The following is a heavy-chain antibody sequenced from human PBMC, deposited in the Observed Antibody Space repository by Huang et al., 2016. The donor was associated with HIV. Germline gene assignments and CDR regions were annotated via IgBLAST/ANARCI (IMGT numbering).Heavy chain of an antibody. CDR3: AREVRSVDTDRPDGYYYRGLDV. J-gene: IGHJ6*02. CDR1: GTSMTSSTFY. Sequence: QLRESGPGLVTPSETLSLTCSASGTSMTSSTFYWGWFRQPPGRGLELIGSVYLHGNTYYNQSRKSRVTRSIDTANKQYAMSLTAVTAADTAVYFCAREVRSVDTDRPDGYYYRGLDVWGQGTTVIVSS. D-gene: IGHD2-2*03. V-gene: IGHV4-39*02. CDR2: VYLHGNT.